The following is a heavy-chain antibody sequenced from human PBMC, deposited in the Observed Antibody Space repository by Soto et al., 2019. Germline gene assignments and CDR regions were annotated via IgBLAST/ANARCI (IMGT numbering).Heavy chain of an antibody. D-gene: IGHD2-2*02. J-gene: IGHJ6*02. V-gene: IGHV1-69*12. CDR2: IIPIFGTA. CDR3: ARDQWAIEVVAAAVPIHYYYDGMDV. CDR1: GGTFSSYA. Sequence: QVQLVQSGAEVKKPGSSVKVSCKASGGTFSSYAISWVRQAPGQGLEWMGGIIPIFGTANYAQKFQGRVTITADESTSTAYMELSSLRSEDTAVYYCARDQWAIEVVAAAVPIHYYYDGMDVWGQGTTVTV.